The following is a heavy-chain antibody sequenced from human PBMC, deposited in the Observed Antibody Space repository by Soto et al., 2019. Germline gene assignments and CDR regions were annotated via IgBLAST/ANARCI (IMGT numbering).Heavy chain of an antibody. CDR3: AKVRHSSSASYYYYGMDV. J-gene: IGHJ6*02. Sequence: GGSLRLSCAASGFTFSSYAMSWVRQAPGKGLEWVSAISGSGGSTYYADSVKGRFTISRDNSKNTLYLQMNSLRAEDTAVYYCAKVRHSSSASYYYYGMDVWGQGTTVTVSS. V-gene: IGHV3-23*01. CDR2: ISGSGGST. D-gene: IGHD6-6*01. CDR1: GFTFSSYA.